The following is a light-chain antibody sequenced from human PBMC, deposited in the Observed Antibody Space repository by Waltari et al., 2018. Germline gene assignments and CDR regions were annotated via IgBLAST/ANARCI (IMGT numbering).Light chain of an antibody. J-gene: IGLJ2*01. V-gene: IGLV2-14*01. CDR2: GVI. Sequence: QSALTQPASVSGSPGQSITISCTGSPSDIGTYEFVSWYQHHPGKAPKLIIYGVIFRPAGVSNRLSGSKSGNTASLTVSGLQAEDEAVYYCSSYTLKNTVIFGGGTKLTVL. CDR3: SSYTLKNTVI. CDR1: PSDIGTYEF.